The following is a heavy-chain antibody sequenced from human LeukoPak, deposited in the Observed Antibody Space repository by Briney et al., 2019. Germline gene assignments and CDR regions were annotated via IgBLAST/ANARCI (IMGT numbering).Heavy chain of an antibody. J-gene: IGHJ4*02. CDR2: INPNSGGT. V-gene: IGHV1-2*02. D-gene: IGHD3-16*02. CDR3: ARAKVDDYIWGSYRYTFKYYFDY. CDR1: GYTFTGYY. Sequence: ASVKVSCKASGYTFTGYYMHWVRQAPGQGLAWMGWINPNSGGTNYAQKFQGRVTMTRDTSISTAYMELSRLRSDDTAVYYCARAKVDDYIWGSYRYTFKYYFDYWGQGTLVTVSS.